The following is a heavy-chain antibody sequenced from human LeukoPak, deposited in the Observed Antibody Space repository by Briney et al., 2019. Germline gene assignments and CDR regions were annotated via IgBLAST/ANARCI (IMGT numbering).Heavy chain of an antibody. D-gene: IGHD2-15*01. Sequence: SETLSLTCSVSGRSISSYYWSWIRQPPGKGLEWIGHIYHSGSTNYSPSLKRRVTMSVDGSKNQFSLKLSSVTAADTAVYYCARGDPPAVGFAYGMDVWGQGTTVTVSS. J-gene: IGHJ6*02. V-gene: IGHV4-59*12. CDR2: IYHSGST. CDR1: GRSISSYY. CDR3: ARGDPPAVGFAYGMDV.